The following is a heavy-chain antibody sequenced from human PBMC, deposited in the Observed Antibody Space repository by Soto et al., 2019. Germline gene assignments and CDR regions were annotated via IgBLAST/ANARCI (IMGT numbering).Heavy chain of an antibody. CDR3: AAGRGWGDY. CDR2: LSHDGSTY. Sequence: QVQVVESGGGVVQPGGSLRLSCTVSGFNFRTYGMHWVRQAPGKGLEWVAFLSHDGSTYYYAGSVKGRFTISRDNSKNTLYLHMNSLRPEDTAVYYCAAGRGWGDYWGQGTLVTVSS. J-gene: IGHJ4*02. V-gene: IGHV3-30*03. D-gene: IGHD1-26*01. CDR1: GFNFRTYG.